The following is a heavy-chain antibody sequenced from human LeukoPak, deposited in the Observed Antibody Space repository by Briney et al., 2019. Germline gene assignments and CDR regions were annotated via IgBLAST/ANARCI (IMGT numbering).Heavy chain of an antibody. V-gene: IGHV5-10-1*01. CDR2: IDPRDSYT. D-gene: IGHD5-12*01. Sequence: GESLKISCKASGYSFTSYWISWVRQMPGKGLEWMGRIDPRDSYTNYSPSFQGHVTISADKSIRTAYLQWGSLKASGTAMYYCARQVGSYDFDYWGQGTLVAVSP. J-gene: IGHJ4*02. CDR1: GYSFTSYW. CDR3: ARQVGSYDFDY.